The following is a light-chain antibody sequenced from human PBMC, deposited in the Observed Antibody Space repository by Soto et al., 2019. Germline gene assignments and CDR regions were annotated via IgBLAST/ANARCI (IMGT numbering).Light chain of an antibody. CDR1: SGHSSYA. V-gene: IGLV4-69*01. CDR2: LNSDGSH. J-gene: IGLJ2*01. Sequence: QSVLTQSPSASASLGASVKLTCTLSSGHSSYAIAWHQQQPEKGPRYLMKLNSDGSHSKGDGIPDRFSGSSSGAERSLTISILQSDDEADYYGQTWGTGIKGVFGPGTQLTVL. CDR3: QTWGTGIKGV.